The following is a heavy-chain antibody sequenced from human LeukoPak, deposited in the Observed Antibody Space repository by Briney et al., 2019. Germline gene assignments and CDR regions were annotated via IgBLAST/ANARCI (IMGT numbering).Heavy chain of an antibody. CDR3: ARQTGYSTRNGMDV. V-gene: IGHV3-30-3*01. Sequence: PGGSVRLSCAASGFTFSSYAMQWVRQAPGRGREWVAVISCDGSNKNYADSVKGRFTISRDNSKNTLYLQMNSLRAEDTAVYYCARQTGYSTRNGMDVWGQGTTVTVSS. CDR1: GFTFSSYA. CDR2: ISCDGSNK. J-gene: IGHJ6*02. D-gene: IGHD6-13*01.